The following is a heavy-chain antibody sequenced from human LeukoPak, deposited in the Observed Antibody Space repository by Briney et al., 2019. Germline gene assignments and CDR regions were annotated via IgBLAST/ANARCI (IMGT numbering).Heavy chain of an antibody. CDR3: ARDPVEHPYWFFDL. D-gene: IGHD1/OR15-1a*01. CDR1: GYTFTGYY. Sequence: GASVKVSCKASGYTFTGYYMHWVRQAPGQGLEWMGWINPNSGGTNYAQKFQGRVTMTRDTSISTAYMELSRLRSDDTAVYYCARDPVEHPYWFFDLWGRGTLVTVSS. CDR2: INPNSGGT. J-gene: IGHJ2*01. V-gene: IGHV1-2*02.